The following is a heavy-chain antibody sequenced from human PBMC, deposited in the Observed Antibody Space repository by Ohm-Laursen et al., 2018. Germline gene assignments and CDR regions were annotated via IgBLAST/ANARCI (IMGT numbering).Heavy chain of an antibody. Sequence: GPLRLSCSASGFTFSSYAMSWVRQAPGKGLEWVSAISGSGGSTYYADSVKGRFTISRDNSKNTLYLQMNSLRAEDTAVYYCAKIRSSGYYRFDYWGQGTLVTVSS. J-gene: IGHJ4*02. D-gene: IGHD3-22*01. CDR3: AKIRSSGYYRFDY. V-gene: IGHV3-23*01. CDR1: GFTFSSYA. CDR2: ISGSGGST.